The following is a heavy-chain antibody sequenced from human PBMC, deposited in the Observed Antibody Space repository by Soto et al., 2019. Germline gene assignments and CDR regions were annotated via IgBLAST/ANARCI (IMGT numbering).Heavy chain of an antibody. Sequence: APVKVSCKASGYTFTIYAMHWVRQAPGQRLEWMGWINAGNGNTKYSQKFQGRVTITRDTSASTAYMELSSLRSEDTAVYYCASSAGPLYYYDSSGYYHSYYYYGMDVWGQGTTVTVSS. D-gene: IGHD3-22*01. CDR1: GYTFTIYA. J-gene: IGHJ6*02. CDR2: INAGNGNT. CDR3: ASSAGPLYYYDSSGYYHSYYYYGMDV. V-gene: IGHV1-3*01.